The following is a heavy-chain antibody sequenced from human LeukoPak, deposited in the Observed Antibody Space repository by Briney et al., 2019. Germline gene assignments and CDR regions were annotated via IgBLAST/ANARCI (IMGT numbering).Heavy chain of an antibody. J-gene: IGHJ3*02. CDR2: ISWNSGSI. CDR3: ALKGRNDAFDI. V-gene: IGHV3-9*03. CDR1: VFTFDDYA. Sequence: GGSLRLSCAASVFTFDDYATHCVRHAPGEGLEWVSGISWNSGSIGYVDSVKGRFTISRDNAKNSLYLQMNSLRAEDMALYYCALKGRNDAFDIWGEGTMLTVPS.